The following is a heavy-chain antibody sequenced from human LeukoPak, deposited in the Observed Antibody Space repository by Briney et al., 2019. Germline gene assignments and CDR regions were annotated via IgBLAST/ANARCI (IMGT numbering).Heavy chain of an antibody. D-gene: IGHD3-22*01. Sequence: SQTLSLTCAISGDSVSSNSAAWNWIRRSPSRGLEWLGRTYYRSKWYNDYAVSVKSRITINPDTSKNQFSLQLNSVTPEDTAVYYCARVRFGRYYYDSSGATDAFDIWGQGTMVTVSS. CDR1: GDSVSSNSAA. CDR2: TYYRSKWYN. CDR3: ARVRFGRYYYDSSGATDAFDI. J-gene: IGHJ3*02. V-gene: IGHV6-1*01.